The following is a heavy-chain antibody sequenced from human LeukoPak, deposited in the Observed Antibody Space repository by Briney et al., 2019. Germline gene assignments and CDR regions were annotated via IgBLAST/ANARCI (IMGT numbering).Heavy chain of an antibody. CDR1: GFTFSSYG. V-gene: IGHV3-33*01. Sequence: GGSLRLSCAASGFTFSSYGMHWVRQAPGKGLEWVAVIWYDGSNKYYADSVKGRFTISRDNSKNTLYLQMNSLRAEDTAVYYCAREIGVATMRRGFLAYWGQGTLVTVSS. CDR3: AREIGVATMRRGFLAY. J-gene: IGHJ4*02. D-gene: IGHD5-12*01. CDR2: IWYDGSNK.